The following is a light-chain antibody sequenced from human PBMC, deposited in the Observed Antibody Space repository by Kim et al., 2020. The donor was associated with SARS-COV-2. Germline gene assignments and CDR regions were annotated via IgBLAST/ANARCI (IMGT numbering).Light chain of an antibody. Sequence: SYELTQPPSVSVSPGQTASITCSGDKLGDKYACWYQQKAGQSPVLVIYQDTKRPSGIPERFSGSYSGNIATLTISGTQAMDEADYFCQAWDSSTVVFGGGTQLTVL. CDR3: QAWDSSTVV. CDR1: KLGDKY. CDR2: QDT. J-gene: IGLJ3*02. V-gene: IGLV3-1*01.